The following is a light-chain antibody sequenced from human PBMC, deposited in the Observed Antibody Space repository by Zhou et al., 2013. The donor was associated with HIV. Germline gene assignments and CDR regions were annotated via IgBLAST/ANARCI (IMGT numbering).Light chain of an antibody. V-gene: IGKV3-20*01. CDR1: QSVLSSS. Sequence: EIVLTQSPATLSLSPGERVTLSCRASQSVLSSSLAWFQQTPGQAPRLLIYGTSSRASGIPDRFGGSGSGTDFTLTISRLEPEDFAVYYCQHYRSSPPFGQGTRLEIK. CDR2: GTS. J-gene: IGKJ5*01. CDR3: QHYRSSPP.